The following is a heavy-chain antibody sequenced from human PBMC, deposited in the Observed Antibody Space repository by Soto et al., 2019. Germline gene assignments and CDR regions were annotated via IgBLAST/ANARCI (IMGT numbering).Heavy chain of an antibody. CDR2: IHSSGGT. CDR3: GRLAEAATGHTDFDF. D-gene: IGHD2-15*01. Sequence: SETLSLTCTVSGASVKSRNYFWGWIRQPPGKGLEFVGSIHSSGGTYYNPSLKSRVTVSVDLSNSHFSLSLKSLTATDTAVYYCGRLAEAATGHTDFDFWGQGTLVTVSS. V-gene: IGHV4-39*02. CDR1: GASVKSRNYF. J-gene: IGHJ4*02.